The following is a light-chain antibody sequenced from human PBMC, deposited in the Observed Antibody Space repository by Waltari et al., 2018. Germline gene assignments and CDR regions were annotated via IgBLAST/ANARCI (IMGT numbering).Light chain of an antibody. J-gene: IGLJ2*01. CDR3: SSYAGNYVA. V-gene: IGLV2-11*01. CDR2: DVT. Sequence: QSALTQPRSVSGSPGQSVTISCTGTRSDVGGYNFVSWYQQHPGTAPKLIISDVTKRPAGVPDRFSGSKSGNTASLTISGLQAEDEADYYCSSYAGNYVAFGGGTKPTVL. CDR1: RSDVGGYNF.